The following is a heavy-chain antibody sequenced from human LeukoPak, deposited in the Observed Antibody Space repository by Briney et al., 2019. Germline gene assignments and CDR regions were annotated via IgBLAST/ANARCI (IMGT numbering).Heavy chain of an antibody. CDR3: ARGCVGRYYYYYMDV. V-gene: IGHV4-34*01. CDR2: INHSGST. J-gene: IGHJ6*03. CDR1: GVSFSGYY. Sequence: PSETLSLTCAVYGVSFSGYYWSWLRQPPGKGLEWIGEINHSGSTNYNPSLKSRVTISVDTSKNQFSLRLSSVTAADTAVYYCARGCVGRYYYYYMDVWGKGTTVTVSS.